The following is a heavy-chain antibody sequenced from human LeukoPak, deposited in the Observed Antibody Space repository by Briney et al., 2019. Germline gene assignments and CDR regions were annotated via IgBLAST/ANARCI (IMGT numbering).Heavy chain of an antibody. Sequence: SETLSLTCNVSGGSISSYYWSWIRQPPGKGLEWMGYIYNSGSTNYNPSLKSRVTISVDTSKNQISLKLNSVTAADTAVYYCARVMGDGSGYYPFDYWGQGTLVTVSS. J-gene: IGHJ4*02. D-gene: IGHD3-22*01. CDR2: IYNSGST. CDR1: GGSISSYY. CDR3: ARVMGDGSGYYPFDY. V-gene: IGHV4-59*08.